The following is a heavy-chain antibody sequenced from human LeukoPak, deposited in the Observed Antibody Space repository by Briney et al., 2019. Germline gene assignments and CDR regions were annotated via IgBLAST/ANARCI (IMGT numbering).Heavy chain of an antibody. J-gene: IGHJ4*02. V-gene: IGHV4-39*01. CDR1: GGSISSSAYY. CDR3: ARRVFGSGRHDY. D-gene: IGHD3-10*01. CDR2: RYYSGNT. Sequence: PSETLSLTGTVSGGSISSSAYYWGWIRQPPGKGLEWIGNRYYSGNTYYNPSLKSRVTISVDTSKNQFSLKVSSVTAADTAVYYCARRVFGSGRHDYWGQGTLVTVSS.